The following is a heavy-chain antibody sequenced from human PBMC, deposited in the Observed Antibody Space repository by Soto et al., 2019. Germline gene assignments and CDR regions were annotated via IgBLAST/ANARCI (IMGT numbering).Heavy chain of an antibody. J-gene: IGHJ3*02. V-gene: IGHV3-23*01. CDR2: ISGSGGST. Sequence: EVQLLESGGGLVQPGGSLRLSCVVSGFTFSSYAVTWVRQAPGKGLEWVSAISGSGGSTYYADSVKGRFTISRDNSKNTLYLQMNSLRAEDTAVYYCAKGIGSGWHDAFDIWGQGTMVTVSS. CDR3: AKGIGSGWHDAFDI. CDR1: GFTFSSYA. D-gene: IGHD6-19*01.